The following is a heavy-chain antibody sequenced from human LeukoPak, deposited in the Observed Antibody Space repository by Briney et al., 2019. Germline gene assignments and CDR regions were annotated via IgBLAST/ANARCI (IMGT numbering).Heavy chain of an antibody. J-gene: IGHJ4*02. V-gene: IGHV1-69*13. D-gene: IGHD1-26*01. CDR3: ARPRHFVGATTGSFDY. CDR1: GGTFSSYA. Sequence: GASVKVSCKASGGTFSSYAISWVRQAPGQGLEWMGGIIPIFGTANYAQKFQGRVTITADESTSTAYMELSSLRSEDTAVYYCARPRHFVGATTGSFDYWGQGTLVTVSS. CDR2: IIPIFGTA.